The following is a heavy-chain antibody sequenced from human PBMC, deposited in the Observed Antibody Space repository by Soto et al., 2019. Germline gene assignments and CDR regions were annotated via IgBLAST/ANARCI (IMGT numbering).Heavy chain of an antibody. CDR3: AKTYYYGSGSYLFDY. J-gene: IGHJ4*02. CDR1: GYSISSGYY. Sequence: SETLSLTCAVSGYSISSGYYWGCIRQPPGKGLEWIGSIYHSGSTYYNPSLKSRVTISVDTSKNQFSLKLSSVTAADTAVYYCAKTYYYGSGSYLFDYWGQGTLVTVSS. V-gene: IGHV4-38-2*01. CDR2: IYHSGST. D-gene: IGHD3-10*01.